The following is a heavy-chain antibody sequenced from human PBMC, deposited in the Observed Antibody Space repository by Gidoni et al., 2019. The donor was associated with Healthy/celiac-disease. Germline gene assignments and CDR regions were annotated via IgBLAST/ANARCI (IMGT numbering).Heavy chain of an antibody. Sequence: FSGYYSSWIRQPPRTGLEWIGEINHSGSTNYNPSLKSRVTISVDTSKNQFSLKLSSVTAADTAVYYCARGIMVGRKTRGYCSGGSCYSSYYYGMDVWGQGTTVTVSS. J-gene: IGHJ6*02. CDR1: FSGYY. V-gene: IGHV4-34*01. CDR3: ARGIMVGRKTRGYCSGGSCYSSYYYGMDV. D-gene: IGHD2-15*01. CDR2: INHSGST.